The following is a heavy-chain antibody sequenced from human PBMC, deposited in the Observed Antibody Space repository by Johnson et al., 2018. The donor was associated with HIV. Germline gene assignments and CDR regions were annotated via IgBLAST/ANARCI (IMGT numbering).Heavy chain of an antibody. CDR1: GFTFDDYA. V-gene: IGHV3-9*01. D-gene: IGHD3-22*01. CDR3: AKDVAPITANDIFDF. CDR2: ISWNGVSV. Sequence: VQLVESGGGVVRPGRSLRLSCAASGFTFDDYAMHWVRQAPGKGLEWVSGISWNGVSVAYADSVKGRFTISRDNAKNSLFLQMSSLRDEDTAFYYCAKDVAPITANDIFDFWGQGTMVTVSS. J-gene: IGHJ3*01.